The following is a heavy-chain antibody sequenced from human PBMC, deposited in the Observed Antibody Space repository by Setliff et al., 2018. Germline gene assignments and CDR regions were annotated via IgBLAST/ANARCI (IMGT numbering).Heavy chain of an antibody. V-gene: IGHV4-38-2*02. J-gene: IGHJ6*02. CDR3: ATRPSPRSGSYPGGDYYYYGMDV. D-gene: IGHD3-10*01. CDR2: ISHSGST. Sequence: SETLSLTCTVSGYSISSGHYWGWIRQPPGKGLEWIGSISHSGSTYYNPSLRSRVTISLDTSKNQFSPKLSSLRSEDTAVYYCATRPSPRSGSYPGGDYYYYGMDVWGQGTTVTVSS. CDR1: GYSISSGHY.